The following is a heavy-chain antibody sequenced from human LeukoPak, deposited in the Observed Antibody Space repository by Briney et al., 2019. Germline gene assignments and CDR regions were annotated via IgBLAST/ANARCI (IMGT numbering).Heavy chain of an antibody. CDR2: LYSSGYT. D-gene: IGHD5-12*01. J-gene: IGHJ4*02. Sequence: GGSLRLSCAASGFTFSSYAMSWVRQAPGQGLEWVSVLYSSGYTKYADSVKGRFSISRDTSENTLSLHMNSLRAEDSAVYYCAAKGNGYTGTYVFAHWGRGTLVTVSS. CDR3: AAKGNGYTGTYVFAH. V-gene: IGHV3-66*01. CDR1: GFTFSSYA.